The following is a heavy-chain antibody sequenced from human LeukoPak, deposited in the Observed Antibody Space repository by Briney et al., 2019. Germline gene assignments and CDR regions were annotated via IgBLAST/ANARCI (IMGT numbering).Heavy chain of an antibody. D-gene: IGHD3-10*01. CDR2: ISGYSGKT. V-gene: IGHV1-18*04. CDR1: GYTFTGYY. CDR3: ARDAFTMVRGVIGPSWYYYYMDV. J-gene: IGHJ6*03. Sequence: GASVKVSCKASGYTFTGYYMHWVRQAPGQGLEWMGWISGYSGKTNYAQEFQGRVTITADESTSTAYMELSSLRSEDTAVYYCARDAFTMVRGVIGPSWYYYYMDVWGKGTTVTISS.